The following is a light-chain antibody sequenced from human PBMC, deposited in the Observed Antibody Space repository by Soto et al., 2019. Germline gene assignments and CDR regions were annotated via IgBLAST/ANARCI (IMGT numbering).Light chain of an antibody. CDR2: EVT. CDR1: SSDVGIYNY. J-gene: IGLJ1*01. Sequence: QSALTQPASVSGSPGQSIAISCTGSSSDVGIYNYVSWYQQHPGKVPKLIIYEVTNRPSGVSNRFSGSKSGNTASLTISGLQAEDEADYYCSSYTDRQSYLFGTGTKVTVL. CDR3: SSYTDRQSYL. V-gene: IGLV2-14*01.